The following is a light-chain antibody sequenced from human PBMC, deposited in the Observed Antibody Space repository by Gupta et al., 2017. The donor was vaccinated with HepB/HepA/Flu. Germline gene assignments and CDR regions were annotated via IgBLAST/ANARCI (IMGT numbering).Light chain of an antibody. Sequence: SYELTQPPSVSVSPGQTASITCSGDNLGGKYAFWYQQKPGQSPVLVSYQDSRRPSGIPERFSGSNSGNTATLTISGTQAMDEADYYCQAWDSSTALYVFGTGTKVTVL. J-gene: IGLJ1*01. CDR1: NLGGKY. CDR3: QAWDSSTALYV. CDR2: QDS. V-gene: IGLV3-1*01.